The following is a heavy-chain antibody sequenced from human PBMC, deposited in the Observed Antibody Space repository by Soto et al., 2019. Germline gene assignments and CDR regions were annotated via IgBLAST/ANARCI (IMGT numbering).Heavy chain of an antibody. CDR3: ARHASITMIVVVPDAYYYYGMDV. CDR1: GYSFTSYW. CDR2: IDPSDSYT. J-gene: IGHJ6*02. Sequence: PGESLKISCQGSGYSFTSYWISWVRQMPGKGLEWMGRIDPSDSYTNYSPSFQGHGTISADKSISTAYLQWSSLKASDTAMYYCARHASITMIVVVPDAYYYYGMDVWGQGTTVTVSS. D-gene: IGHD3-22*01. V-gene: IGHV5-10-1*01.